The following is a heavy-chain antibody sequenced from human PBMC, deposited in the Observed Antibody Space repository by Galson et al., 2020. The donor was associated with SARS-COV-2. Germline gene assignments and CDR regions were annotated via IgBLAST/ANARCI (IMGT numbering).Heavy chain of an antibody. Sequence: VKVSCKASGYTFTSYGISWVRQAPGQGLEWMGWISAYNGNTNYAQKLQGRVTMTTDTSTSTAYMELRSLRSDDTAVYYCARDGIDTAMSDFDYWGQGTLVTVSS. J-gene: IGHJ4*02. CDR1: GYTFTSYG. CDR2: ISAYNGNT. V-gene: IGHV1-18*01. CDR3: ARDGIDTAMSDFDY. D-gene: IGHD5-18*01.